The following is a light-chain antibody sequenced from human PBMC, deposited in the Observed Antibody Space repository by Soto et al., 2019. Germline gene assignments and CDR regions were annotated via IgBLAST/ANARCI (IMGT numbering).Light chain of an antibody. Sequence: EIVMTQSPATLSVSPGERATLSCRASQSISTELAWYQQKPGQPPRLLIYSASTRATGVPARFTGSGSGSEFTLTLSGLQSEDFAVYYCQQGHNWPLTFGQGTRLE. V-gene: IGKV3-15*01. CDR1: QSISTE. CDR2: SAS. CDR3: QQGHNWPLT. J-gene: IGKJ2*01.